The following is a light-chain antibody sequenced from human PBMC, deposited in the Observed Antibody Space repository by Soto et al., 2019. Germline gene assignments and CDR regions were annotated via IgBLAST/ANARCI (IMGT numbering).Light chain of an antibody. J-gene: IGKJ5*01. V-gene: IGKV3-11*01. CDR2: YGS. Sequence: EIVLTQSASTLSSSPGERATLSCGASQSFSSYLAWYQQKPGQAPRLLVYYGSNRATGIPARFSGSGSGTDFTLTISSLEPEDFAVYYCQQRSNWPAVTFGQGTRLEIK. CDR3: QQRSNWPAVT. CDR1: QSFSSY.